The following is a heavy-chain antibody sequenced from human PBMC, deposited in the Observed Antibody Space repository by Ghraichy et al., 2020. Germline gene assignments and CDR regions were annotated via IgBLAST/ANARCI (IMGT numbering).Heavy chain of an antibody. CDR2: ISDTGSA. CDR1: SGSFSSYF. Sequence: GSLRLSCTVSSGSFSSYFWGWIRQPPGKGLEWIGYISDTGSANYNPSLRSRVTISVDRSKNQFSLEMISVTAADTAVYYCAGRAPYSGSYAYWGQGTPVTVSP. D-gene: IGHD1-26*01. CDR3: AGRAPYSGSYAY. J-gene: IGHJ4*02. V-gene: IGHV4-59*12.